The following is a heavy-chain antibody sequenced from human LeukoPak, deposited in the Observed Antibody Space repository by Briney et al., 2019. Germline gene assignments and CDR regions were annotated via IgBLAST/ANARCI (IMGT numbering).Heavy chain of an antibody. J-gene: IGHJ6*03. CDR1: GFTFSSYS. V-gene: IGHV3-23*01. CDR2: ISGSGGST. D-gene: IGHD6-6*01. Sequence: GGSLRLSCAASGFTFSSYSMNWVRQAPGKGLEWVSGISGSGGSTHYADSVKGRFTISRDNSKNTLYLQMNSLRAEDTAVYYCAKSPGEYSSSAYYMDVWGKGTTVTVSS. CDR3: AKSPGEYSSSAYYMDV.